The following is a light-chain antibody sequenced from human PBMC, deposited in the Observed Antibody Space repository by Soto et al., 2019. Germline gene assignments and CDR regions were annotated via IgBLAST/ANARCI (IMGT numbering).Light chain of an antibody. CDR3: QQSYSTTRT. CDR2: AAS. V-gene: IGKV1-39*01. J-gene: IGKJ1*01. Sequence: ETQKTQSLSSLSAYVGDRVTITCRASQSISSYLNWYQQKPGKAPKLLIYAASSLQSGVPSRFSGSGSGTDFTLTISSLQPEDFATYYCQQSYSTTRTFGQGTKVDIK. CDR1: QSISSY.